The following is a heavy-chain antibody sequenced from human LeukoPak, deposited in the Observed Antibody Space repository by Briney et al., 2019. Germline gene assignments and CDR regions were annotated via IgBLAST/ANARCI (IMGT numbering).Heavy chain of an antibody. CDR3: ASPSVDTAKASWDY. J-gene: IGHJ4*02. Sequence: GGSLRLSCAASGFTVSSNYMSWVRQAPGKGLEWVSVIYIGGTTYYADSVKGRFTISRDNSKNTLYLQMNSLRAEDTAVYYCASPSVDTAKASWDYWGQGTLVTVSS. V-gene: IGHV3-53*01. D-gene: IGHD5-18*01. CDR2: IYIGGTT. CDR1: GFTVSSNY.